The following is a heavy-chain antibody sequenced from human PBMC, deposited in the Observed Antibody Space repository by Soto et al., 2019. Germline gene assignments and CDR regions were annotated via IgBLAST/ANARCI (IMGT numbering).Heavy chain of an antibody. J-gene: IGHJ4*02. CDR1: GYTFTNYY. D-gene: IGHD3-10*01. V-gene: IGHV1-69*06. CDR2: IIPIFGTT. CDR3: ARDSGGEFGDY. Sequence: SVKVSCKGTGYTFTNYYMHWVRQAPGQGLEWMGGIIPIFGTTNYAQRFHGRVTITADKSTSTVYMELYSLKSEDTAVYYCARDSGGEFGDYWGQGTLVTVSS.